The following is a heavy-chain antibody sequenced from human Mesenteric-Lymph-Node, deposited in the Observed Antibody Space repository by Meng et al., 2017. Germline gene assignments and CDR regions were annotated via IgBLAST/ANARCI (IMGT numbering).Heavy chain of an antibody. V-gene: IGHV3-23*01. CDR1: GFTFSSYA. Sequence: GESLKISCTASGFTFSSYAMSWVRQAPGKGLEWVSGITGSGGSTYYADSVKGRFTISRDNSKNTLYLQMNSLRAEDTAVYYCAKTYGSDLRIAAAGPDFDYWGQGTLVTVSS. CDR3: AKTYGSDLRIAAAGPDFDY. CDR2: ITGSGGST. D-gene: IGHD6-13*01. J-gene: IGHJ4*02.